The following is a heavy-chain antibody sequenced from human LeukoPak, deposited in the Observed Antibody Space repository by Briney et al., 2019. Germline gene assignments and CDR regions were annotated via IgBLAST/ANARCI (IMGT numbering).Heavy chain of an antibody. CDR1: GFTFSSYS. D-gene: IGHD3-3*01. V-gene: IGHV3-21*01. J-gene: IGHJ4*02. CDR3: ARDPWSNYYYDY. CDR2: ISSSSDYM. Sequence: GGSLRLSCAASGFTFSSYSMNWVRQAPGKGLEWVSSISSSSDYMYYADSVKGRFTISRDNAEKSLYLQMNSLRADDTAVYYCARDPWSNYYYDYWGQGTMVTVSS.